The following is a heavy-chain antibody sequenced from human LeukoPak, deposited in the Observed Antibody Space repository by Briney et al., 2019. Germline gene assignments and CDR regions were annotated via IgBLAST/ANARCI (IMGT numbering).Heavy chain of an antibody. D-gene: IGHD3-22*01. J-gene: IGHJ4*02. CDR3: ARDVKGYYDSSGS. V-gene: IGHV3-74*01. Sequence: PGGSLRLSCAASGFTFSSYWMHWVRQAPGKGLVWDSRINSDGSSTSYADSVKGRFTISRDNAKNTLYLQMNSLRAEDTAVYYCARDVKGYYDSSGSWGQGTPVTVSS. CDR2: INSDGSST. CDR1: GFTFSSYW.